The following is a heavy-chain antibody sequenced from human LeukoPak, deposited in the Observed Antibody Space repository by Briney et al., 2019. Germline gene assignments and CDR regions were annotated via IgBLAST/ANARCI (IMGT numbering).Heavy chain of an antibody. CDR1: GYSFTDYY. Sequence: ASVKVSCKTSGYSFTDYYMHWVRQAPGQGREWMGWINPNSGGTSSAQKFQGRVTMPRDTSTPKVYMEVNWLRSDDTAMYYCERANRLHGGPYGFGPWGQGTLVTVSS. D-gene: IGHD3-16*01. J-gene: IGHJ5*02. V-gene: IGHV1-2*02. CDR3: ERANRLHGGPYGFGP. CDR2: INPNSGGT.